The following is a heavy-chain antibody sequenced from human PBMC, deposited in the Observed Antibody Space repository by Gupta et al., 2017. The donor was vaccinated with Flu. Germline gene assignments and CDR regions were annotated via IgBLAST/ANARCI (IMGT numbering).Heavy chain of an antibody. CDR2: TYYRSKWYN. CDR1: GDSVSSNSVS. J-gene: IGHJ4*02. Sequence: QVQLQQSGPGLMKPSQTLPLTCDISGDSVSSNSVSWNWIRQSPSRGLEWLGRTYYRSKWYNEYAVSVKSRITINPYSSKNQFSLQLNSVTPEDTAVYYCARGVYPVGFDYWGQGTLVTVSS. D-gene: IGHD2-8*01. CDR3: ARGVYPVGFDY. V-gene: IGHV6-1*01.